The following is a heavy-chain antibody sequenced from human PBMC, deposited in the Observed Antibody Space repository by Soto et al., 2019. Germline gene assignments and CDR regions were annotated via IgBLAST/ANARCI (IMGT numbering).Heavy chain of an antibody. Sequence: SGAEVKMPGSSVRVSCKASGGSFSNYAISWVRQAPGQGLEWMGGIIPMFGIGNYAEKFLGRVTITADESTSTSHMELSSLRSEDTAVYFCARAYRENYFYAMDVWGQGTTVTVSS. CDR3: ARAYRENYFYAMDV. CDR1: GGSFSNYA. CDR2: IIPMFGIG. J-gene: IGHJ6*02. D-gene: IGHD1-26*01. V-gene: IGHV1-69*01.